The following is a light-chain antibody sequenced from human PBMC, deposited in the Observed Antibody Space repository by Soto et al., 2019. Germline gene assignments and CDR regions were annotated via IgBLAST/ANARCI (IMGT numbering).Light chain of an antibody. CDR3: QQYNSYSSWT. CDR2: DAS. CDR1: QSISSW. V-gene: IGKV1-5*01. Sequence: DIQMTQSPSTLSASVGDRVTITCRASQSISSWLAWYQPKPGNAPKLLIYDASSLESGVPSRFSGSGSGTEFTLTSSSLQPDDFATYDCQQYNSYSSWTVGQGTKVEIK. J-gene: IGKJ1*01.